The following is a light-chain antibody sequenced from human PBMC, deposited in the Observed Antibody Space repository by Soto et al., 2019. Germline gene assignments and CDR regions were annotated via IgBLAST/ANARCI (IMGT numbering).Light chain of an antibody. CDR2: DAS. V-gene: IGKV3-11*01. Sequence: EIVLTQSPATLSLSPGERATLSCRASQSVASYLAWYQQKPGQAPRLLIYDASNRATGIPARFSGRGSGTDFTLTISSLEPEDFAVYFCQQGSDWPRFTFGPGTKVDIK. J-gene: IGKJ3*01. CDR1: QSVASY. CDR3: QQGSDWPRFT.